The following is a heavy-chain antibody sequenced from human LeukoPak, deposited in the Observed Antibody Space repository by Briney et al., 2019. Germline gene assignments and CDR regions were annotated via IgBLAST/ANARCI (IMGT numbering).Heavy chain of an antibody. CDR3: ARVWGIQGNWFDP. V-gene: IGHV3-48*01. CDR2: ISSSSSTI. D-gene: IGHD3-16*01. J-gene: IGHJ5*02. Sequence: PGRSLRLSCAASGFTFSSYSMNWVRQAPGKGLEWVSYISSSSSTIYYADSVKGRFTISRDNAKNSLYLQMNSLRAEDTAVYYCARVWGIQGNWFDPWAREPWSPSPQ. CDR1: GFTFSSYS.